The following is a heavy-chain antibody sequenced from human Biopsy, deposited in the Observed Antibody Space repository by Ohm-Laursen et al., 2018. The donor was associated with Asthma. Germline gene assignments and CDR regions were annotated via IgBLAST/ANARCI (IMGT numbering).Heavy chain of an antibody. CDR2: IPYSQST. D-gene: IGHD2-15*01. CDR1: GGSVSRGSYY. CDR3: ARVPTTLRYFDL. V-gene: IGHV4-61*01. J-gene: IGHJ2*01. Sequence: SQTLSLTCTVSGGSVSRGSYYWSWIRQPPGKGLAWVSYIPYSQSTDSKPSLKSRLTISMDTSEIQLSLKLNSVTAADTAVYYCARVPTTLRYFDLWGRGTLVTVSS.